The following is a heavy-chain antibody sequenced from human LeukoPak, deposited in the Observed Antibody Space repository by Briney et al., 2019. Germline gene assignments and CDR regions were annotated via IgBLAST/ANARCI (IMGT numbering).Heavy chain of an antibody. CDR3: ASPYYYDSS. CDR2: IIPIFGTA. CDR1: GGAFSSYA. Sequence: GASVKVSCKASGGAFSSYAISWVRQAPGQGLEWMGGIIPIFGTANYAQKFQGRVTITADESTSTAYMELSSLRSEDTAVYYRASPYYYDSSWGQGTLVTVSS. J-gene: IGHJ4*02. D-gene: IGHD3-22*01. V-gene: IGHV1-69*13.